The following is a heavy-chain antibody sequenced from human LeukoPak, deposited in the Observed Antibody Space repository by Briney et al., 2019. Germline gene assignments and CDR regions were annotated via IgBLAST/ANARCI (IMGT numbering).Heavy chain of an antibody. J-gene: IGHJ6*03. CDR2: IIPILGIA. Sequence: GASVKVSCKASGGTFSSYAISWVRQAPGQGLEWMGRIIPILGIANYAQKFQGRVTITTDESTSTAYMELSSLRSEDTAVYYCAGGLYSNYVLQVYYYYMDVWGKGTTVTVSS. CDR1: GGTFSSYA. D-gene: IGHD4-11*01. V-gene: IGHV1-69*04. CDR3: AGGLYSNYVLQVYYYYMDV.